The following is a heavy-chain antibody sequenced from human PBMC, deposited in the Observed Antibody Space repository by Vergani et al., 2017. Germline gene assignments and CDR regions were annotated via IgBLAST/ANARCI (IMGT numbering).Heavy chain of an antibody. J-gene: IGHJ4*02. Sequence: EVQLVESGGGLVQPGGSLRLSCAASGFTFSSSNMNWVRQAPGKGLEWVSSISSTSKTIYYADSVKGRFTISGDNAMNSLYLQMSSLRPDDTHVYYCVRTDGYIWDDWGQGTLVTISS. CDR2: ISSTSKTI. V-gene: IGHV3-48*01. D-gene: IGHD5-24*01. CDR3: VRTDGYIWDD. CDR1: GFTFSSSN.